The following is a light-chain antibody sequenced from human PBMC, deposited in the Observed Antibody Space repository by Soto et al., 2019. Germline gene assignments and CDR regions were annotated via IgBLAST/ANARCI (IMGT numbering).Light chain of an antibody. Sequence: IQMTQSPSVLSASAGDRVTISCRASQSISTLLHWYQQKPGKAPKLLIYAASSLQSGVPSRFSGSGSGTDFTLTISSLQPEDFAIYYCQQSDSTPQTFGQGTKVDI. V-gene: IGKV1-39*01. CDR1: QSISTL. CDR3: QQSDSTPQT. J-gene: IGKJ1*01. CDR2: AAS.